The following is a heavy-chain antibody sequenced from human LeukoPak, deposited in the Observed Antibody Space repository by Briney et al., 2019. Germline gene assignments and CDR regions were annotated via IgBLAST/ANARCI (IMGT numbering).Heavy chain of an antibody. V-gene: IGHV3-30-3*01. J-gene: IGHJ4*02. CDR1: GFTFSSYA. CDR2: ISYDGSNK. Sequence: GGSLRLSCAASGFTFSSYAMHWVRQAPGKGLEWVAVISYDGSNKYYADSVKGRFTISGDNSKNTLYLQMNSLRAEDTAVYYCASSPVRFLEWLYLDYWGQGTLVTVSS. D-gene: IGHD3-3*01. CDR3: ASSPVRFLEWLYLDY.